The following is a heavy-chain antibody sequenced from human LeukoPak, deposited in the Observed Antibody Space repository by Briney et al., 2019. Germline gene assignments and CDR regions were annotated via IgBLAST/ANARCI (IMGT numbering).Heavy chain of an antibody. CDR3: ARGESGIQH. J-gene: IGHJ1*01. CDR1: GFTFSTYG. Sequence: GGSLRLSCAASGFTFSTYGMHWVRQAPGKGLEWVAFIRYDGTDKYYADSVKGRFTISRDNAKNSLYLQMNSLRAEDTAVYYCARGESGIQHWGQGTLVTVSS. V-gene: IGHV3-30*02. CDR2: IRYDGTDK.